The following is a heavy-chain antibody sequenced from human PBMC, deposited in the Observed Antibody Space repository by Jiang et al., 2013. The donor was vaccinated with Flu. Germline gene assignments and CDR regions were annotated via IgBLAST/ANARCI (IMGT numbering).Heavy chain of an antibody. CDR3: ARSIVVVPAAIPYGMDV. J-gene: IGHJ6*02. Sequence: YAQKFQGRVTMTRNTSISTAYMELSSLRSEDTAVYYCARSIVVVPAAIPYGMDVWGQGTTVTVSS. V-gene: IGHV1-8*01. D-gene: IGHD2-2*01.